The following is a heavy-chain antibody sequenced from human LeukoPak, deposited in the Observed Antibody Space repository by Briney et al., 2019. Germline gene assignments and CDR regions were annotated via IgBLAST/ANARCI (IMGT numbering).Heavy chain of an antibody. V-gene: IGHV1-69*05. Sequence: GSSVKVSCKASGGTFSSYAISWVRQAPGQGLEWMGGIIPIFGTANYAQKFQGTVTITTDESTTTAYLELNSLRSEDTAVYYCAICSSTWSGDRPDSWGQGSLVTVSS. J-gene: IGHJ4*02. CDR2: IIPIFGTA. CDR1: GGTFSSYA. CDR3: AICSSTWSGDRPDS. D-gene: IGHD2-2*01.